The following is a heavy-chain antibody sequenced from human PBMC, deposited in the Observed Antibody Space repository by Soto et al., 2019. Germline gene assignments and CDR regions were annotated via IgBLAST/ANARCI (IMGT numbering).Heavy chain of an antibody. Sequence: GGSLRLSCAASGFTFSSYGMHWVRQAPGKGLEWVAVIWYDGSNKYYADSVKGRFTISRDNSKNTLYLQMNSLRAEDTAVYYCARAEDYYDSSGYYSLFGAFDIWGQGTMVTVSS. CDR1: GFTFSSYG. J-gene: IGHJ3*02. CDR3: ARAEDYYDSSGYYSLFGAFDI. D-gene: IGHD3-22*01. CDR2: IWYDGSNK. V-gene: IGHV3-33*01.